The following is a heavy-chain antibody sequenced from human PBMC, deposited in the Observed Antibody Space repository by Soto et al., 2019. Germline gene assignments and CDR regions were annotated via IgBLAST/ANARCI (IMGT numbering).Heavy chain of an antibody. J-gene: IGHJ6*02. CDR3: ARDRITIFGVVIMGYYYGMDV. D-gene: IGHD3-3*01. CDR1: GGSISSSNW. CDR2: IYHSGST. Sequence: LSLTCAVSGGSISSSNWWSWVRQPPGKGLEWIGEIYHSGSTNYNPSLKSRVTISVDKSKNQFSLKLSSVTAADTAVYYCARDRITIFGVVIMGYYYGMDVWGQGTTVTVSS. V-gene: IGHV4-4*02.